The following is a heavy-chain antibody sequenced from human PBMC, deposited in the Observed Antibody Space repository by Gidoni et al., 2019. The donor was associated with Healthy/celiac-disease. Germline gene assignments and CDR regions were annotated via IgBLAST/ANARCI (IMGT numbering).Heavy chain of an antibody. Sequence: QVQLQQWGAGLLKPSETLSLTCAVYGWSFSGYYWSWIRQPPGKGLEWIGEINHSGSTNYNPSLKSRVTISVDTSKNQFSLKLSSVTAADTAVYYCARGGGIDYGSGIGFDYWGQGTLVTVSS. J-gene: IGHJ4*02. CDR3: ARGGGIDYGSGIGFDY. CDR2: INHSGST. CDR1: GWSFSGYY. D-gene: IGHD3-10*01. V-gene: IGHV4-34*01.